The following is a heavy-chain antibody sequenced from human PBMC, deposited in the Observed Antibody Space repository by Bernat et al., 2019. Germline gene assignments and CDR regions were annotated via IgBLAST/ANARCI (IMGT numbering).Heavy chain of an antibody. Sequence: EVQLVESGGGLVQPGGSLRLSCAASGFTVSSNYMSWVRQAPGKGLEWVSVIYSGGSTYYADSVKGRFTISRDHSKNTLYLQMNSLRAEDTAVYYCARARGYSYGYVDYWGQGALVTVSS. CDR2: IYSGGST. V-gene: IGHV3-66*01. CDR1: GFTVSSNY. D-gene: IGHD5-18*01. J-gene: IGHJ4*02. CDR3: ARARGYSYGYVDY.